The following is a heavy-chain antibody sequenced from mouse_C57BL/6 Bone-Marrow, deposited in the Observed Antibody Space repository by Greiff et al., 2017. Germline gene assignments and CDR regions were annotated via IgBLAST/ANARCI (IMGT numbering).Heavy chain of an antibody. CDR1: GYTFTSYW. J-gene: IGHJ2*01. D-gene: IGHD2-1*01. V-gene: IGHV1-59*01. CDR3: AKGGNYVGDY. CDR2: IDPSDSYT. Sequence: QVQLQQPGAELVRPGTSVKLSCKASGYTFTSYWMHWVKQRPGQGLEWIGVIDPSDSYTNYNQKFKGKATLTVDTSSSTAYMQLSSLTSEDSAVYYCAKGGNYVGDYWGHGTARTGSS.